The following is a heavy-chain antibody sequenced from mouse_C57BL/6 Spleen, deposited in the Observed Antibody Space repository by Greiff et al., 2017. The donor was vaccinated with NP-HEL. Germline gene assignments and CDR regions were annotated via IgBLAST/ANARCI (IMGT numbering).Heavy chain of an antibody. V-gene: IGHV1-62-2*01. CDR1: GYTFTEYT. CDR3: ARHEEEGFYYEGNWFAY. J-gene: IGHJ3*01. CDR2: FYPGSGSI. Sequence: QVQLKESGAELVKPGASVKLSCKASGYTFTEYTIHWVKQRSGQGLEWVGGFYPGSGSIKYNEKFKDKATLTADKSSSTVYMELSRLTAEDSAVYFCARHEEEGFYYEGNWFAYWGQGTLVTVSA. D-gene: IGHD2-4*01.